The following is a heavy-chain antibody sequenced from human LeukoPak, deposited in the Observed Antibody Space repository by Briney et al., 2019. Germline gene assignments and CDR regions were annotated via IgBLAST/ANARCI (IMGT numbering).Heavy chain of an antibody. CDR1: GLTFIIYA. CDR2: ISYDGSNT. CDR3: ARVGNGRSWDY. J-gene: IGHJ4*02. D-gene: IGHD1-26*01. V-gene: IGHV3-30-3*01. Sequence: GRSLRPSCAASGLTFIIYAMHWVPQTPRKGVEWVAVISYDGSNTYYAYSVKGRFTISSDNSKNTRYLQMNSLRAEDTAVYYCARVGNGRSWDYWGQGTLVSVSS.